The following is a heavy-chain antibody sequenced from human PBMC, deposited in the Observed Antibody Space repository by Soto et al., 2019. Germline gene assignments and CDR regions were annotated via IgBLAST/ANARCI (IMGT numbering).Heavy chain of an antibody. CDR2: INHSGST. V-gene: IGHV4-34*01. CDR3: ASSTGTTSVAGWFDP. D-gene: IGHD1-7*01. J-gene: IGHJ5*02. Sequence: SETLSLTCAVYGGSFSGYYWSWIRQPPGKGLEWIGEINHSGSTNYNPSLKTRVTISVDTSKNQFSLKLSSVTAADTAVYYCASSTGTTSVAGWFDPWGQGTLVTVSS. CDR1: GGSFSGYY.